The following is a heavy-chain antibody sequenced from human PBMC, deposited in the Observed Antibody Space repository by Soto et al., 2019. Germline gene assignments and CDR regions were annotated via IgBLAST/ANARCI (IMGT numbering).Heavy chain of an antibody. CDR2: ISDTSRST. CDR3: ARDRYYFDY. D-gene: IGHD3-16*02. CDR1: GFSFSAFA. Sequence: EGSLRLSCAASGFSFSAFALNWGRQAPGNRLEWVSFISDTSRSTSYAASVKGRFTSSRDNSKNTVYLQMKPLRAEDTAIYYCARDRYYFDYLGQVTLVTVSS. J-gene: IGHJ4*02. V-gene: IGHV3-23*01.